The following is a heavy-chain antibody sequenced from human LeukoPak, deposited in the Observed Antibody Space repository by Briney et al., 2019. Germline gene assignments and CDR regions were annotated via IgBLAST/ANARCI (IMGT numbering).Heavy chain of an antibody. Sequence: KSGGSLRLSCAASGFTFSDYYMSWIRQTPGKGLEWVSYISSSGSTIYYADSVKGRFTISRDNAKNSLYLQMNSLRAEDTAAYYCARDVAVAGTDGFDYWGQGTLVTVSS. V-gene: IGHV3-11*04. CDR3: ARDVAVAGTDGFDY. D-gene: IGHD6-19*01. J-gene: IGHJ4*02. CDR1: GFTFSDYY. CDR2: ISSSGSTI.